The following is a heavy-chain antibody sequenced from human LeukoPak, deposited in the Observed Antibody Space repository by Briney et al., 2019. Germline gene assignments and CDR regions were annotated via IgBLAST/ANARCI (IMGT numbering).Heavy chain of an antibody. J-gene: IGHJ4*02. D-gene: IGHD2-21*01. CDR3: AEGIPFDY. Sequence: SETLSLTCTVSGGSISSYYWSWIRQPPGKGLEWIGEINHSGSTNYNPSLKSRVTISVDTSKNQFSLKLSSVTAADTAVYYCAEGIPFDYWGQGTLVTVSS. CDR2: INHSGST. V-gene: IGHV4-34*01. CDR1: GGSISSYY.